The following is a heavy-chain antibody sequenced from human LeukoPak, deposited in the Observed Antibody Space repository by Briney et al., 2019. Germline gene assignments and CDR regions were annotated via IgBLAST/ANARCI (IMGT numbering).Heavy chain of an antibody. CDR1: GYPFTSYY. J-gene: IGHJ4*02. Sequence: ASVKVACKTDGYPFTSYYIQWLRQAPGQGIEWMGWISFSGVTKYAEKLRGRVTLTRDTSRATAYMELTGLTSDDTAVYYCARDLRLFDYWGQGTLVTVSS. V-gene: IGHV1-2*02. CDR2: ISFSGVT. D-gene: IGHD3-3*01. CDR3: ARDLRLFDY.